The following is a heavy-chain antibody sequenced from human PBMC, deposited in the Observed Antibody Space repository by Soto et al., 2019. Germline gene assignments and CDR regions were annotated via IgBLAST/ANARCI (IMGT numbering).Heavy chain of an antibody. J-gene: IGHJ4*02. CDR3: VRLGFVGEGDF. D-gene: IGHD1-26*01. CDR2: IDGYGTNT. V-gene: IGHV3-74*01. CDR1: GFTFSDYW. Sequence: EVQLVESGGGLVQPGGSLRLSCATSGFTFSDYWIHWVRQVPGEGLVWVSRIDGYGTNTDYAESVRGRFTISRDSAKSTAFLQMDSLRVEDTAMYHCVRLGFVGEGDFWGQGILVTVSS.